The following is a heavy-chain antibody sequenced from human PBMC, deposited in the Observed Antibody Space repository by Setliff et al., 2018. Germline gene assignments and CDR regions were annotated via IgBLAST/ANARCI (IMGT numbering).Heavy chain of an antibody. J-gene: IGHJ6*03. D-gene: IGHD3-22*01. CDR3: ARDKGYDSSGYYFYYYYYMDV. Sequence: GASVKVSCKASGYTSTDYAMHWVRQAPGQRLEWMGWINPGNGNTKYSQKFQGRVTITRDTSASTAYMELSSLRSEDTAVYYCARDKGYDSSGYYFYYYYYMDVWGKGTTVTVSS. CDR2: INPGNGNT. V-gene: IGHV1-3*01. CDR1: GYTSTDYA.